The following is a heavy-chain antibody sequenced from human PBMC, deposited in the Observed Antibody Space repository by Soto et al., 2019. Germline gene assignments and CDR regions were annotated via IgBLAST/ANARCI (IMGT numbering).Heavy chain of an antibody. CDR1: GGSITSHY. Sequence: SETLSLTCSVSGGSITSHYCSWFRQPPGKGLEWIGYIYHSGSTYYNPSLKSRVTISVDRSKNQFSLKLSSVTAADTAVYYCARVPDRWGQGTLVTVSS. CDR3: ARVPDR. CDR2: IYHSGST. V-gene: IGHV4-59*11. D-gene: IGHD2-2*01. J-gene: IGHJ5*02.